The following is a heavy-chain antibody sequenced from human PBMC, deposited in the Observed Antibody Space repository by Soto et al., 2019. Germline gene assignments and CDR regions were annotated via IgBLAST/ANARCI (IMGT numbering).Heavy chain of an antibody. D-gene: IGHD5-18*01. Sequence: LRLSCTSSAFSFNEYKMNWVRQAPGKGLEWVSYIISSSTIYYADSVKGRFTISRDNAKNSLHLQMNSLTDEDTAVYYCARDYGYAFDIWGQGTMVTVS. J-gene: IGHJ3*02. CDR1: AFSFNEYK. CDR2: IISSSTI. V-gene: IGHV3-48*02. CDR3: ARDYGYAFDI.